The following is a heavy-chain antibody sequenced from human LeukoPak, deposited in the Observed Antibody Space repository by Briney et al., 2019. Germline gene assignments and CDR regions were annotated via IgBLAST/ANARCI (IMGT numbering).Heavy chain of an antibody. CDR1: GGSISPYY. D-gene: IGHD6-19*01. CDR3: ARRHSSGRIDY. Sequence: SGTLSLTCTVSGGSISPYYWSWMRQSPGKGPEYVGYIYYTGATNYNPSLKSRVTVSLDAPRSQYSLKLSSVTAADTAVYYCARRHSSGRIDYWGQGTLVTVSS. J-gene: IGHJ4*02. CDR2: IYYTGAT. V-gene: IGHV4-59*08.